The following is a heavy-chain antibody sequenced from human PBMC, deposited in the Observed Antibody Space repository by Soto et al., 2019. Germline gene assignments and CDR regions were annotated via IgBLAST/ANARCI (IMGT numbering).Heavy chain of an antibody. CDR2: IYPGDSDT. CDR1: GYSFTSYW. V-gene: IGHV5-51*01. Sequence: GESLKISCKGSGYSFTSYWIGWVRQMPGKGLEWMGIIYPGDSDTRYSPSFQGRFTISRDNSKNTLYLQMNSLRAEDTAVYYCAKDLPHTIFGVVDYWGQGTLVTVSS. J-gene: IGHJ4*02. CDR3: AKDLPHTIFGVVDY. D-gene: IGHD3-3*01.